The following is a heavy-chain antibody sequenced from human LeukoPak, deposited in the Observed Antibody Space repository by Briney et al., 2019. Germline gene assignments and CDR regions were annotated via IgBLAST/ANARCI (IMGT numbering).Heavy chain of an antibody. J-gene: IGHJ4*02. CDR2: ISGSGGST. D-gene: IGHD3-10*01. V-gene: IGHV3-23*01. CDR3: AKYTVGGRVRGVIKGAPIDY. Sequence: GGSLRLSCAASGFTFSSYWMSWVRQAPGKGLEWVSAISGSGGSTYYADSVKGRFTISRDNSKNTLYLQMNSLRAEDTAVYYCAKYTVGGRVRGVIKGAPIDYWGQGTLVTVSS. CDR1: GFTFSSYW.